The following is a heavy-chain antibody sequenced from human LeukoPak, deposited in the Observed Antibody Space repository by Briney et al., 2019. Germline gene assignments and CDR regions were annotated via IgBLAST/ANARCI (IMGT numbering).Heavy chain of an antibody. V-gene: IGHV3-48*03. CDR1: GFTFSSYE. J-gene: IGHJ4*02. Sequence: GGSLRLSCVASGFTFSSYEMSWIRQAPGKGLEWISYITDDGETTYYGDSVRGRFVISRDNAKNSLYLQLNSPGVQDTAVYYCVRKGNLDTWGQGTLVTVSS. CDR2: ITDDGETT. D-gene: IGHD1-14*01. CDR3: VRKGNLDT.